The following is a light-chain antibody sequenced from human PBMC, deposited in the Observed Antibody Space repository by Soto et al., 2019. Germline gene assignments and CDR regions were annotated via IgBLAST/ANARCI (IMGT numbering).Light chain of an antibody. V-gene: IGLV2-11*01. CDR3: CSYAGRYTYV. Sequence: QSALTQPRSVSGSPGQSVSISCTGTSSDFGGYTYVSWYQQHPGKAPKVMIYDVSKRPSGVPDRFSGSKSGNTASLTISGLQSEDEADYYCCSYAGRYTYVFGTGTKVTVL. CDR1: SSDFGGYTY. CDR2: DVS. J-gene: IGLJ1*01.